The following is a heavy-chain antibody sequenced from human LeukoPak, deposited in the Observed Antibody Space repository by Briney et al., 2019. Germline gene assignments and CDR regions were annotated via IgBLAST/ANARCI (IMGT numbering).Heavy chain of an antibody. CDR3: AKKGCTGTVCYSNF. D-gene: IGHD2-2*01. CDR2: IIGTVDST. J-gene: IGHJ4*02. Sequence: HPGGSLRLSCAASGFTFNTYAMNCVRQAPGKGLECLSSIIGTVDSTYYADSVKGRFTISRDNSKDTLYLQMSSLRAEDTAIYYCAKKGCTGTVCYSNFWGQGTLVTVSS. V-gene: IGHV3-23*01. CDR1: GFTFNTYA.